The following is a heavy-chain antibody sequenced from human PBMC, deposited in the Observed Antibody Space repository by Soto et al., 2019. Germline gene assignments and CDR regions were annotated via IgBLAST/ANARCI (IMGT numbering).Heavy chain of an antibody. D-gene: IGHD6-19*01. CDR1: GFTFSSYG. CDR3: AKDTGRRLAGGMDV. J-gene: IGHJ6*02. Sequence: PGGSLRLSCAASGFTFSSYGMHWVRQAPGKGLEWVAIISYDGSNKYYGDSVKGRFTISRDNSKNTLYLQMNSLRAEDTAVYYCAKDTGRRLAGGMDVWGQGTTGTVSS. V-gene: IGHV3-30*18. CDR2: ISYDGSNK.